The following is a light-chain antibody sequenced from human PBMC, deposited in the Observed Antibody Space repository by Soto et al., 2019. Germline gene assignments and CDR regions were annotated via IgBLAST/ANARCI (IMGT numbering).Light chain of an antibody. CDR3: QQRSNWPIT. J-gene: IGKJ3*01. V-gene: IGKV3-11*01. CDR1: QSVSSY. Sequence: EIVLTQSPATLSLSPGERATLSCRASQSVSSYLAWYQQKPGQAPRLLIYDASNRATAIPARFSGSGSGKDFTLTISSLEPEDFAVYYCQQRSNWPITFGPGTKVEIK. CDR2: DAS.